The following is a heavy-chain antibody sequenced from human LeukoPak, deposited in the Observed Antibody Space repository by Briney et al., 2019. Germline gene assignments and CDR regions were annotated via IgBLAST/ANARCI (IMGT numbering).Heavy chain of an antibody. V-gene: IGHV3-21*01. CDR1: GFTFSSYS. J-gene: IGHJ3*02. CDR2: ISSSSSYI. Sequence: PGGSLRLSCAASGFTFSSYSMNWVRQAPGKGLEWVSSISSSSSYIYYADSVKGRFTISRDNAKNSLYLQMNSLRAEDTAVYYCARFSMIARKVIDAFDIWGQGTMVTVSS. D-gene: IGHD3-22*01. CDR3: ARFSMIARKVIDAFDI.